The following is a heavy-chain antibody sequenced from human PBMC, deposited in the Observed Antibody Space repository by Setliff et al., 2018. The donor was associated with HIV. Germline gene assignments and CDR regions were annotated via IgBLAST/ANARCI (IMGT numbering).Heavy chain of an antibody. J-gene: IGHJ5*02. V-gene: IGHV4-39*01. D-gene: IGHD3-22*01. CDR3: ASRIYYYDSSRVLREEGFDP. CDR2: IHYNDGKT. CDR1: GDSITNSMHY. Sequence: SETLSLTCTVSGDSITNSMHYWSWIRQPPGKGLEFIGSIHYNDGKTYYNAALRSRVTISADTSKNQFSLKRNSVTAADTAVYYCASRIYYYDSSRVLREEGFDPWGQGTLVTVSS.